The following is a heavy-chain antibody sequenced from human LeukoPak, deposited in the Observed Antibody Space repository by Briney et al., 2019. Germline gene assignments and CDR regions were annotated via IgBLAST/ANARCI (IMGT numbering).Heavy chain of an antibody. CDR1: GGSFSGYY. CDR2: INHSGST. V-gene: IGHV4-34*01. J-gene: IGHJ5*02. CDR3: ARTAHYAIAAAGTGIYNWFDP. Sequence: PSETLSLTCAVYGGSFSGYYWSWIRQPPGKGLGWIGEINHSGSTNYNPSLKSRVTISVDTSKNQSSLKLSSVTAADTAVYYCARTAHYAIAAAGTGIYNWFDPWGQGTLVTVSS. D-gene: IGHD6-13*01.